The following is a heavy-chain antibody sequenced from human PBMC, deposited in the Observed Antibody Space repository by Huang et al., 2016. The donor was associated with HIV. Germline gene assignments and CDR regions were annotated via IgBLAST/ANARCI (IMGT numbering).Heavy chain of an antibody. CDR1: GFSFANYA. CDR3: TREYTVAGAFDL. J-gene: IGHJ3*01. Sequence: QVQLVESGGGVVQPGRSLRLSCAASGFSFANYAMHWVRQVPGKRLEWVTFISNDGSSRYYADSVKGRFTISRDNFKNALYLQMNRLRGDDTAVYYCTREYTVAGAFDLWGQGTMVTVSS. V-gene: IGHV3-30-3*01. D-gene: IGHD5-12*01. CDR2: ISNDGSSR.